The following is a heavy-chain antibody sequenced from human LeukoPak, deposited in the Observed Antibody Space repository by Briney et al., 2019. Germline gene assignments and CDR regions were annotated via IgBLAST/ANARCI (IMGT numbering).Heavy chain of an antibody. CDR1: GYIFTTYY. CDR2: IYPSGVTT. Sequence: ASVKVSCKTSGYIFTTYYMHWVRQAPGQGLEWMGTIYPSGVTTTYAQNFPGRVTMTRDTSTSTVYMELSSLRSEDTAVYYCARDWELGYWGQGTLVTVSS. J-gene: IGHJ4*02. V-gene: IGHV1-46*01. CDR3: ARDWELGY. D-gene: IGHD1-7*01.